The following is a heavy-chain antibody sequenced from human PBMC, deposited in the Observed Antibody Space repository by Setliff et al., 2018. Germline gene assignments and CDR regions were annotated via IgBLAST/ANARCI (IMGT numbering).Heavy chain of an antibody. CDR1: GLTFTTFS. D-gene: IGHD3-3*01. Sequence: ASVKVSCKASGLTFTTFSISWVRQAPGQGLEWMGWITNYNGKTDYAQKFQDRVILTTDTSTSTAYMELRNLRPDDKAIYYCATRTPVIFSGVVTTVWGQGSLVTVSS. CDR3: ATRTPVIFSGVVTTV. CDR2: ITNYNGKT. J-gene: IGHJ4*02. V-gene: IGHV1-18*01.